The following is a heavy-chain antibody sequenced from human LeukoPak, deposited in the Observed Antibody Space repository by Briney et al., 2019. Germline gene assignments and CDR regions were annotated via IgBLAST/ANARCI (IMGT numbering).Heavy chain of an antibody. V-gene: IGHV1-18*01. D-gene: IGHD4-23*01. Sequence: ASVKVSCKASGYTFTSYGISWVRQAPGQGLEGMGWISAYNGNTNYAQKLQGRVTMTTDTSTSTAYMELRNLRSDDTAVYYCARGYGGNSGGDNWFDPWGQGTLVTVSS. CDR2: ISAYNGNT. CDR1: GYTFTSYG. CDR3: ARGYGGNSGGDNWFDP. J-gene: IGHJ5*02.